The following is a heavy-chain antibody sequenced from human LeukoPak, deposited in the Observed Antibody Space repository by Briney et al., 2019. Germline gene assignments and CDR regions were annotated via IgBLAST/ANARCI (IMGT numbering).Heavy chain of an antibody. CDR1: GFTFSTYC. J-gene: IGHJ4*02. CDR2: ILQDGSEK. D-gene: IGHD3-10*01. Sequence: GGSLRLSCAASGFTFSTYCMTWVRQAPGKGLEWVANILQDGSEKDYADSVKGRFTISRDNAKNSLYLQMNSLRAEDTAIYYCATSDYYGSGRGGVSPPDYWGQGTLVTVSS. CDR3: ATSDYYGSGRGGVSPPDY. V-gene: IGHV3-7*01.